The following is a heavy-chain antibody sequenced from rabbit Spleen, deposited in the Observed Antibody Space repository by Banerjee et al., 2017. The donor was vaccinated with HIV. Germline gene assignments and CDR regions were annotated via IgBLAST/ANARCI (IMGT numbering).Heavy chain of an antibody. V-gene: IGHV1S45*01. D-gene: IGHD8-1*01. CDR3: ARDTGSSFSTYGMDI. CDR1: GFSFSSSYW. J-gene: IGHJ6*01. CDR2: IAAGSSGTT. Sequence: EESGGGLVQPEGSLTLTCTASGFSFSSSYWICWVRQAPGKGLEWIACIAAGSSGTTYYASWAKGRFTISKTSSTTVTLQVTSLTAADTATYFCARDTGSSFSTYGMDIWGPGTLVT.